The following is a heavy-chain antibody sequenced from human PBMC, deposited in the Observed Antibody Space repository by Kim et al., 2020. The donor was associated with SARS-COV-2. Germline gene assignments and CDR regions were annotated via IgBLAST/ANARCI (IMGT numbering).Heavy chain of an antibody. CDR2: IYYSGST. J-gene: IGHJ4*02. D-gene: IGHD6-19*01. V-gene: IGHV4-59*13. CDR3: AREGLVSEIDY. Sequence: SETLSLTCTVSGGSISSYYWSWIRQPPGKGLEWIGYIYYSGSTNYNPSLKSRVTISVDTSKNQFSLKLSSVTAADTAVYYCAREGLVSEIDYWGQGTLVT. CDR1: GGSISSYY.